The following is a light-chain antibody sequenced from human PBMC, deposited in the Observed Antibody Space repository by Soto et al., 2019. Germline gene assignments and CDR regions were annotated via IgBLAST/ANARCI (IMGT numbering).Light chain of an antibody. CDR2: EVR. V-gene: IGLV2-14*01. CDR3: SSYRSTRTVV. CDR1: SRDIGGYNY. Sequence: QSALTQPASVSGSPGPSIPISCTGTSRDIGGYNYVSWYQQHPGKAPKHMIYEVRKRPSAVSNRFSGSKSGNTASLTISGLQAEDEAAYVCSSYRSTRTVVFGGGTKRPS. J-gene: IGLJ3*02.